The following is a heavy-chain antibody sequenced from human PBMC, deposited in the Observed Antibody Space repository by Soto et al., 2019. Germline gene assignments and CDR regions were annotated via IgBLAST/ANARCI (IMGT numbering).Heavy chain of an antibody. J-gene: IGHJ4*02. Sequence: PLTNSCKASEYTHKTYWIARARQMAGKGLEWMGMIYPGESETKYSESFQGQVTMSVDNSLSIAYLQWRSLKASDTGTYFCASGYWGSKCFFDHCGQGTLVTVSS. CDR1: EYTHKTYW. CDR3: ASGYWGSKCFFDH. V-gene: IGHV5-51*06. D-gene: IGHD3-22*01. CDR2: IYPGESET.